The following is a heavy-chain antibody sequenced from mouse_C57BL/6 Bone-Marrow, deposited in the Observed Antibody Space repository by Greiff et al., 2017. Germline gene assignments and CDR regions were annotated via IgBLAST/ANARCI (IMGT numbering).Heavy chain of an antibody. CDR2: ISDGGSYT. CDR1: GFTFSSYA. J-gene: IGHJ2*01. CDR3: ARESANWDYFDY. V-gene: IGHV5-4*01. D-gene: IGHD4-1*01. Sequence: EVNVVESGGGLVKPGGSLKLSCAASGFTFSSYAMSWVRQTPEKRLEWVATISDGGSYTYYPDNVKGRFTISRDNAKNNLYLQMSHLKSEDTAMYYCARESANWDYFDYWGQGTTLTVSS.